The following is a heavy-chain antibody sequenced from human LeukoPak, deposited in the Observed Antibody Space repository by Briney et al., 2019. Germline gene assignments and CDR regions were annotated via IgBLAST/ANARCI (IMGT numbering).Heavy chain of an antibody. V-gene: IGHV4-34*01. J-gene: IGHJ4*02. CDR2: SNHSGST. D-gene: IGHD6-6*01. Sequence: SETLSLTCAVYGGSFSGYYWSWIRQPPGKGLEWIGESNHSGSTNYNPSLKSRVTISVDTSKNQFSLKLSSVTAADTAVYYCARGIAARPGPRYFDYWGQGTLVTVSS. CDR3: ARGIAARPGPRYFDY. CDR1: GGSFSGYY.